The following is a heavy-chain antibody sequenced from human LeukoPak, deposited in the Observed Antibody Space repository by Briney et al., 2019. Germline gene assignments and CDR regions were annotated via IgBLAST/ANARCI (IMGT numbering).Heavy chain of an antibody. Sequence: ASVKVSCKASGYTFTSYGISWVRQAPGQGLEWMGWISAYNGNTNYAQKLQGRVTMTTGTSTSTAYMELRSLRSDDTAVYYCARDSGQWLVLYYYYYYGMDVWGQGTTVTVSS. V-gene: IGHV1-18*01. CDR1: GYTFTSYG. CDR3: ARDSGQWLVLYYYYYYGMDV. CDR2: ISAYNGNT. D-gene: IGHD6-19*01. J-gene: IGHJ6*02.